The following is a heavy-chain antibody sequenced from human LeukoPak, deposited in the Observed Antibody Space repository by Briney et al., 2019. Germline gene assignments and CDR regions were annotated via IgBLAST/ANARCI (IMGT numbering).Heavy chain of an antibody. D-gene: IGHD5-12*01. V-gene: IGHV3-23*01. CDR1: GFTFSSYA. J-gene: IGHJ4*02. CDR2: ISSSSSYI. Sequence: GGSLRLSCAGSGFTFSSYAMSWDGQAPGKGLEWVSAISSSSSYIYYADSVKGRFTISRDNSKNMVYLQMDSLRAEDTALYYCARDSGWLRYHDWGQGALVTVSS. CDR3: ARDSGWLRYHD.